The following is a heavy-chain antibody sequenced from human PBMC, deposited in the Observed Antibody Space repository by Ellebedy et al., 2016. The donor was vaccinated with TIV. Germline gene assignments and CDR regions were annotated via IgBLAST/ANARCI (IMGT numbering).Heavy chain of an antibody. V-gene: IGHV3-30*18. CDR3: AKEAYDIMTGSQMYGMDV. D-gene: IGHD3-9*01. J-gene: IGHJ6*02. CDR1: GFTFSSYG. Sequence: GGSLRLSCVASGFTFSSYGMHWVRQAPGKGLEWVAFISYDGNDKYYADSVKGRFSISRDNSENTLYVQMNTLRAEDTAVYYCAKEAYDIMTGSQMYGMDVWGQGTTVTVSS. CDR2: ISYDGNDK.